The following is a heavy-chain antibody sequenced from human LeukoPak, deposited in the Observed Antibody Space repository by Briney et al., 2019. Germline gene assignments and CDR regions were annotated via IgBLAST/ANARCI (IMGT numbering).Heavy chain of an antibody. V-gene: IGHV3-15*01. J-gene: IGHJ4*02. CDR2: IKSKTDGGTT. Sequence: NPGGSLRLYCAASGFTFSNAWMSWVRQAPGKGLEWVGRIKSKTDGGTTDYAAPVKGRFTISRDDSKNTLYLQMNSLKTEDTAVYYCTTVVEWQQLADFDYWGQGTLVTVSS. CDR1: GFTFSNAW. D-gene: IGHD6-13*01. CDR3: TTVVEWQQLADFDY.